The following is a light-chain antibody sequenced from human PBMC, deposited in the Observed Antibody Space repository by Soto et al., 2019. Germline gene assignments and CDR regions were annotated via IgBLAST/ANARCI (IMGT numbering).Light chain of an antibody. V-gene: IGLV2-18*02. J-gene: IGLJ1*01. CDR3: SSYTSSSTYV. Sequence: QSVLTQPPSVSGSPGQAVTISCTGTSSDVGSSNGVSWYQQPPGTAPKLMIYDVSNRPSGVPDRFSGSKSGNTASLTISGLQAKDEADYYFSSYTSSSTYVFGTRTKVTVL. CDR2: DVS. CDR1: SSDVGSSNG.